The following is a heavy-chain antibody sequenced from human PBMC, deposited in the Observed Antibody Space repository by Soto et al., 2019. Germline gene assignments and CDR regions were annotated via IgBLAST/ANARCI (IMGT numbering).Heavy chain of an antibody. CDR3: TTAERGGSYYSDY. D-gene: IGHD1-26*01. Sequence: EVQLVESGGGLVRPGEYLRLSCAASGFTFTSAWINWVRQAPGKGLEWDGRIKSKTDGGTVDYGAPVKGRSTISRDDSKNTAYLQMNSLRNEDTAVYYCTTAERGGSYYSDYWGQGTLVTVSS. V-gene: IGHV3-15*07. CDR1: GFTFTSAW. CDR2: IKSKTDGGTV. J-gene: IGHJ4*02.